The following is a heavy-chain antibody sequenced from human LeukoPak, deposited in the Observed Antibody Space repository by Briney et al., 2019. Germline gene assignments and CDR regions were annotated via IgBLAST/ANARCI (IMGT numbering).Heavy chain of an antibody. CDR1: GVSISSYY. CDR3: ARVESYPLRNAFDI. CDR2: IYYSGGT. Sequence: SETLSLTCTVSGVSISSYYWSWIRQPPGKGLEWIGYIYYSGGTSYNPSLKSRVTISVETSKNQLSLKLSSVTAADTAVYYCARVESYPLRNAFDIWGQGTMVTVSS. J-gene: IGHJ3*02. V-gene: IGHV4-59*01. D-gene: IGHD1-14*01.